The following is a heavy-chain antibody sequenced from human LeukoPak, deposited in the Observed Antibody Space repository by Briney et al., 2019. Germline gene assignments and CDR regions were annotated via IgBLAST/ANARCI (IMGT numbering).Heavy chain of an antibody. CDR3: VRKFYFYMDV. V-gene: IGHV3-23*01. CDR1: GLTLSRYA. Sequence: GGSLRLSCGASGLTLSRYAVNWVRQAPGRGLEWVSYISPTGDSTLNAEPVKGRFSVSRDNSMNMVYLQMDGLRAEDTATYFCVRKFYFYMDVWGKGTTVTVSS. J-gene: IGHJ6*03. CDR2: ISPTGDST.